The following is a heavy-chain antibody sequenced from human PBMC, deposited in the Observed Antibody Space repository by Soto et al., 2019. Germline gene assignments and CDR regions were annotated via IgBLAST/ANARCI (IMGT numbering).Heavy chain of an antibody. Sequence: ASVKVSCKASGGTFSSYAISWVRQAPGQGLEWMGGIIPIFGTANYAQKFQGRVTITADESTSTAYMELSSLRSEDTAVYYCARDASSYSSSPNWFDPWGQGTLVTVSS. CDR1: GGTFSSYA. CDR2: IIPIFGTA. J-gene: IGHJ5*02. D-gene: IGHD6-6*01. CDR3: ARDASSYSSSPNWFDP. V-gene: IGHV1-69*13.